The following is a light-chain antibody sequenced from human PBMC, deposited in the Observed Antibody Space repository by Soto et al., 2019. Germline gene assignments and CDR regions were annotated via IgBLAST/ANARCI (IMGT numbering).Light chain of an antibody. CDR1: QSVSSSY. Sequence: EIVLTQSPGTLSLSPGERATLSCRASQSVSSSYFSWYQQKPGQAPRLLIYAASSRATGIPDRFSGSGSGTAFTITSIELEPEDFAVYYGQQYGSSPRTFGQGTKVEIK. CDR3: QQYGSSPRT. V-gene: IGKV3-20*01. J-gene: IGKJ1*01. CDR2: AAS.